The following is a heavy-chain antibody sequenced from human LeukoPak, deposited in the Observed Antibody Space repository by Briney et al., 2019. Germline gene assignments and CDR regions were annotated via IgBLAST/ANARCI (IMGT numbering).Heavy chain of an antibody. CDR2: INQEGSKK. CDR1: GFPFSSYW. V-gene: IGHV3-7*04. Sequence: PGGSLRLSCVASGFPFSSYWMTWVRQAPGKGLEWVANINQEGSKKSYVDSVKGRFTISRDNAKNSLYLQMNSLRAEDTAIYYCTRVGYIDEGIDYWGQGTLVTVSS. D-gene: IGHD5-24*01. CDR3: TRVGYIDEGIDY. J-gene: IGHJ4*02.